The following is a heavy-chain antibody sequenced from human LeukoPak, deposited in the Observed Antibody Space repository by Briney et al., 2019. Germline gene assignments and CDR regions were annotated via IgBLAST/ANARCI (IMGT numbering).Heavy chain of an antibody. CDR1: GFSVSTDY. V-gene: IGHV3-53*01. D-gene: IGHD7-27*01. J-gene: IGHJ4*02. CDR2: LYSVGNT. Sequence: GGSLRLSCAASGFSVSTDYISWVRQAPGKGLEWVSTLYSVGNTYYAGSVKGRFTISRDNSKNTVYLEMNSLRAEDAAIYYCARGWGSFENWGQGTQVAVSS. CDR3: ARGWGSFEN.